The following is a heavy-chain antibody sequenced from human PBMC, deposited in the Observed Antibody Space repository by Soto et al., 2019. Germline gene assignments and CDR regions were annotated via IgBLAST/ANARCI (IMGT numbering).Heavy chain of an antibody. J-gene: IGHJ4*02. CDR1: GYTFTSYA. CDR3: ARGYNQLPFDY. V-gene: IGHV1-3*05. CDR2: INAGNGNT. D-gene: IGHD2-2*01. Sequence: QVQLVQSGAEEKKPGASVKVSCKASGYTFTSYAMHWVRQAPGQRLEWMGWINAGNGNTKYSQKFQGRVTITRDTSESTAYMELSSLRSEDTAVYYCARGYNQLPFDYWGQGTLVTVSS.